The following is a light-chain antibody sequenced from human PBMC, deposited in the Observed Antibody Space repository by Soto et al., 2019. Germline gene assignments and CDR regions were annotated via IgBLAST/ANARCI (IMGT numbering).Light chain of an antibody. V-gene: IGKV1-12*01. J-gene: IGKJ1*01. Sequence: DIQMNQSPSSLSASVGDRVITTGRASQGIRRWLAWYQQKRGKAPKLXIYAASNLQSGVPSRFSGSGSGTDFTLTISSLQPEDVETDDCQQANTFPWTFGQGTQVDIK. CDR3: QQANTFPWT. CDR1: QGIRRW. CDR2: AAS.